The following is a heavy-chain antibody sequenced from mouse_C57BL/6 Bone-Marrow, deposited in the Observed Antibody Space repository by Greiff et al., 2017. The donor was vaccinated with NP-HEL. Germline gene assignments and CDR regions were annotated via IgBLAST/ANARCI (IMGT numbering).Heavy chain of an antibody. J-gene: IGHJ3*01. CDR2: ISYDGSN. V-gene: IGHV3-6*01. CDR3: ARGGLRRVSFAY. Sequence: VQLQQSGPGLVKPSQSLSLTCSVTGYSITSGYYWNWIRQFPGNKLEWMGYISYDGSNNYNPSLKNRISITRDTSKNQFFLKLNSVTTEDTATYYCARGGLRRVSFAYWGQGTLVTVSA. CDR1: GYSITSGYY. D-gene: IGHD2-4*01.